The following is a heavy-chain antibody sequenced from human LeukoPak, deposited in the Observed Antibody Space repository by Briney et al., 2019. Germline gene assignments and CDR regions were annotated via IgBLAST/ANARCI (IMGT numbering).Heavy chain of an antibody. V-gene: IGHV3-23*01. CDR2: ISGSGGST. J-gene: IGHJ4*02. Sequence: GGSLRLSCAAPGFTFSSYATSWVRQAPGKGLEWVSAISGSGGSTYYAASVKGRFTISRDNSKNTLYLQMNSLRAEDTAVYYCAKRVLRFLEWPTFYYFDYWGQGTLVTVSS. D-gene: IGHD3-3*01. CDR1: GFTFSSYA. CDR3: AKRVLRFLEWPTFYYFDY.